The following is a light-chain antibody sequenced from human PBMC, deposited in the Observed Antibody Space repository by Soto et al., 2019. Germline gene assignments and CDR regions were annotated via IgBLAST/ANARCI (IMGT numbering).Light chain of an antibody. Sequence: EIVLTQSPGTLSLSPGERATLSCRASQSVSSSYLAWYQRKPGQGPRLLIYGASSRATGIPDRFSGSGSGTDFTLTISRLETEDFAVYYCQQYNGTFTFGPETKVDIK. J-gene: IGKJ3*01. CDR3: QQYNGTFT. CDR2: GAS. CDR1: QSVSSSY. V-gene: IGKV3-20*01.